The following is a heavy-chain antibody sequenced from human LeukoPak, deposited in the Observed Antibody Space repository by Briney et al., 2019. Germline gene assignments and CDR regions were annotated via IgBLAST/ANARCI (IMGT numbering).Heavy chain of an antibody. CDR3: AREYTLYRSGWFLDY. J-gene: IGHJ4*02. D-gene: IGHD6-19*01. CDR1: GGSISNNNW. V-gene: IGHV4-4*02. CDR2: IDYSGST. Sequence: SETLSLTCAVSGGSISNNNWWSWVRQPPGKGLEWIGSIDYSGSTYYNPSLKSRATISIDTSKNQLSLKLSSVTAADTALYYCAREYTLYRSGWFLDYWGQGTVVTVSS.